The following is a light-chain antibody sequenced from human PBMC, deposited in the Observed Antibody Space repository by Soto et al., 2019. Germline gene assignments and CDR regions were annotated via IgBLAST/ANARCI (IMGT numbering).Light chain of an antibody. CDR2: EAS. CDR1: SSDIGSYNL. V-gene: IGLV2-23*01. J-gene: IGLJ2*01. CDR3: CSYAGSNTVI. Sequence: QSALTQPASVSGSPGQSITISCTGTSSDIGSYNLVSWYQHHPGKAPKLIIYEASKRPPGVSNRFSASTSGNTASLTISGHQTEDESDYYCCSYAGSNTVIFGGGTKLTVL.